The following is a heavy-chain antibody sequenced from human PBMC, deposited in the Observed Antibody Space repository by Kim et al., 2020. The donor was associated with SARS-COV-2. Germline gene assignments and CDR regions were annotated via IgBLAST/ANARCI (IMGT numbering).Heavy chain of an antibody. V-gene: IGHV3-73*01. Sequence: GGSLRLSCAASGFALSGSAIHWVRQASGKGLEWIGRTKSKINKYATSYAASVEGRFTVSRDDSKNTAYLLMNNVKVEDTAVYYCARIYVAGRDNWCQGT. D-gene: IGHD6-19*01. J-gene: IGHJ4*02. CDR2: TKSKINKYAT. CDR3: ARIYVAGRDN. CDR1: GFALSGSA.